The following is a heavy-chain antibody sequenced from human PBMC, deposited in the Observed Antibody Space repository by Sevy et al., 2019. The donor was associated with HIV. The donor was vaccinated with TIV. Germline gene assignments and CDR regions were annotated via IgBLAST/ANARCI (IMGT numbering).Heavy chain of an antibody. CDR3: TTDIAEAGKGELDY. CDR1: GSPFRNPW. J-gene: IGHJ4*02. D-gene: IGHD6-19*01. Sequence: GGPRKLPCPASGSPFRNPWLNWFRQAPGKGRGWVGLIKTKNEGETTDYVAPVKGRFTISRDDSKNTHYLQMNSLKIEDTAVYYCTTDIAEAGKGELDYWGQGTLVTVSS. CDR2: IKTKNEGETT. V-gene: IGHV3-15*01.